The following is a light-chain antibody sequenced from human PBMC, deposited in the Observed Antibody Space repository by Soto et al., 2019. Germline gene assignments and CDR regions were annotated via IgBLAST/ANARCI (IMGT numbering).Light chain of an antibody. Sequence: QSALTQPRSVSGSPGQSVTISCTGTSSDVGGYNYVSWYQQHPGKAPKLMIYDVSKRPSGVPDRFSGSKSGNTASLTISGLQAEDEADYSCCSSAGNYTPSFGGGTKLTVL. CDR2: DVS. V-gene: IGLV2-11*01. J-gene: IGLJ2*01. CDR1: SSDVGGYNY. CDR3: CSSAGNYTPS.